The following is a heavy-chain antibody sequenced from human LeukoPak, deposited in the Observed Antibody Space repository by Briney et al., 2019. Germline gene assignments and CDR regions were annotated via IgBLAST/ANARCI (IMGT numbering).Heavy chain of an antibody. J-gene: IGHJ3*02. D-gene: IGHD3-9*01. CDR1: GGSFSSYY. CDR2: IYTSGST. CDR3: AREQLRYFDWLSDAFDI. Sequence: SETLSLTCAVYGGSFSSYYWSWIRQPAGKGLEWIGRIYTSGSTNYNPSLKSRVTMSVDTSKNQFSLKLSSVTAADTAVYYCAREQLRYFDWLSDAFDIWGQGTMVTVSS. V-gene: IGHV4-4*07.